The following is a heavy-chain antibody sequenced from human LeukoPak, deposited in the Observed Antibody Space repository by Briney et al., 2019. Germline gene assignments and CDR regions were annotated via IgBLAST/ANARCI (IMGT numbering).Heavy chain of an antibody. V-gene: IGHV3-53*01. CDR1: GFTFSSYA. CDR2: IYSGGST. CDR3: AREIYDSSGYGAFDI. D-gene: IGHD3-22*01. J-gene: IGHJ3*02. Sequence: GGSLRLSCAASGFTFSSYAMSWVRQAPGKGLEWVSVIYSGGSTYYADSVKGRFTISRDNSKNTLYLQMNSLRAEDTAVYYCAREIYDSSGYGAFDIWGQGTMVTVSS.